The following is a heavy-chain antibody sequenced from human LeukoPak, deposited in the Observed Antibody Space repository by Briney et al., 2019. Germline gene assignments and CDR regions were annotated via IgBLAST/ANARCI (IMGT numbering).Heavy chain of an antibody. CDR3: ARQSRAGAGYSSGWTFDY. Sequence: PGGSLRLSCAASGFTFSSSSMNWVRQAPGKGLEWVSSISSSSSYIYYADSVKGRFTISRDNAKNSLYLQMNSLRAEDTAVYYCARQSRAGAGYSSGWTFDYWGQGTLVTVSS. J-gene: IGHJ4*02. CDR2: ISSSSSYI. CDR1: GFTFSSSS. V-gene: IGHV3-21*01. D-gene: IGHD6-19*01.